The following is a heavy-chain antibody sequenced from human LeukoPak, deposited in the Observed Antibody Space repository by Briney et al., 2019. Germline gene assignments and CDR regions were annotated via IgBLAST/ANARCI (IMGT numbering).Heavy chain of an antibody. J-gene: IGHJ4*02. CDR1: EYTFTDYY. D-gene: IGHD5-18*01. Sequence: ASVKVSCKASEYTFTDYYIHWIRQAPGQGLEWMGRISPNTGGTDHAQEFRDKITMTRDTSISTAYIELSRLISDVTAVYYCARGGRSGYRYFDYWGQGTLVTVSS. CDR2: ISPNTGGT. CDR3: ARGGRSGYRYFDY. V-gene: IGHV1-2*06.